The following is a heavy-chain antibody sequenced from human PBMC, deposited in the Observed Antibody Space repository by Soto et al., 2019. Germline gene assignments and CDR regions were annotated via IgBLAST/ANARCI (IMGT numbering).Heavy chain of an antibody. CDR2: IYHSGST. CDR1: GGSISSGGYS. D-gene: IGHD4-4*01. CDR3: ARGMTTVTTIDY. V-gene: IGHV4-30-2*01. Sequence: QLQLQESGSGLVKPSQTLSLTCAVSGGSISSGGYSWSWIRPPPGKAWEWIGYIYHSGSTYYNPSLKTRVTISVDRSQNQFSLKLCSVTAADTAVYYCARGMTTVTTIDYWGQGTLVTVSS. J-gene: IGHJ4*02.